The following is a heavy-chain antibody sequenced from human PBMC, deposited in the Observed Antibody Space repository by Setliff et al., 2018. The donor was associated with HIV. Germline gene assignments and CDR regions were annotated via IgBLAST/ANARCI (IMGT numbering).Heavy chain of an antibody. D-gene: IGHD3-3*01. CDR2: VKSDT. CDR1: GFTFNKAW. Sequence: GGSLRLSCAASGFTFNKAWMNWVRQAPGKGLEWVGRVKSDTNYADSVRGRFTISRDNAKNTVYLQLTSLRAEDTAVYYCARGPQYNFWGGYLGLWGQGTLVTVSS. V-gene: IGHV3-74*01. CDR3: ARGPQYNFWGGYLGL. J-gene: IGHJ4*02.